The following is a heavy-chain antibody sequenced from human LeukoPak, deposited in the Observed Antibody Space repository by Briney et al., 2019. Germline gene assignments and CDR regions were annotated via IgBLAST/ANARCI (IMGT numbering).Heavy chain of an antibody. CDR2: ISASSGSK. D-gene: IGHD3-10*01. Sequence: GGSLRLSCAASGFTFTMYAMSWLRQAPGKGLQWVSGISASSGSKDYADSVQGRFSISRDNSKDTLCLQMDSLRVEDAAVYYCAKAPHASGSYKCTWFDPWGQGTLVTVSS. J-gene: IGHJ5*02. CDR3: AKAPHASGSYKCTWFDP. V-gene: IGHV3-23*01. CDR1: GFTFTMYA.